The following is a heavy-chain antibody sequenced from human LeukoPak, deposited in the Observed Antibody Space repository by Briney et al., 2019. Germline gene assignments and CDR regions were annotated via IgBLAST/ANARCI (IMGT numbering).Heavy chain of an antibody. CDR2: IYYSGST. CDR1: GGSISSGSYY. Sequence: PSQTLSLTCTVSGGSISSGSYYWGWIRQPPGKGLEWIGSIYYSGSTYYNPSLKSRVTISVDTSKNQFSLKLSSVTAADTAVYYCARSNTYYYDSSGYYYYSWFDPWGQGTLVTVSS. CDR3: ARSNTYYYDSSGYYYYSWFDP. J-gene: IGHJ5*02. D-gene: IGHD3-22*01. V-gene: IGHV4-39*01.